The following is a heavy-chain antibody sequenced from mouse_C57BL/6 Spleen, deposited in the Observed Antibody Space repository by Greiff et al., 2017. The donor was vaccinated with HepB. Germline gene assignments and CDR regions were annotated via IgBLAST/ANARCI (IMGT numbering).Heavy chain of an antibody. J-gene: IGHJ1*03. CDR3: AREKRPRGYFDV. CDR2: IHPNSGST. V-gene: IGHV1-64*01. CDR1: GYTFTSYW. Sequence: VQLQQPGAELVKPGASVKLSCKASGYTFTSYWMHWVKQRPGQGLEWIGMIHPNSGSTNYNEKFKSKATLTVDKSSSTAYMQLSSLTSEDSAVYYCAREKRPRGYFDVWGTGTTVTVSS.